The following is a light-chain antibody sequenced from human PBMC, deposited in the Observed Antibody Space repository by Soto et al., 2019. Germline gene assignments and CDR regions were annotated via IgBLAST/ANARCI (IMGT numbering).Light chain of an antibody. CDR2: DTS. CDR3: LLSYSGARV. Sequence: QAVVTQEPSLTVSPGGTVTLTCGSSTGAVTSGHYPYWFQQKPGQAPRTLIHDTSNKHSWTPARFSGSLLGGKAALTLSGAQPEDEAEYYCLLSYSGARVFGGGTKLTVL. V-gene: IGLV7-46*01. J-gene: IGLJ3*02. CDR1: TGAVTSGHY.